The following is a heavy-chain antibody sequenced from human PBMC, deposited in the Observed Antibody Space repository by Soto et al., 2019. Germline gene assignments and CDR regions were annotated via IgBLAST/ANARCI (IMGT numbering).Heavy chain of an antibody. CDR1: GYTFTSYA. D-gene: IGHD4-17*01. CDR2: INAGNGNT. V-gene: IGHV1-3*01. Sequence: ASVKVSCKASGYTFTSYAMHWVRQAPGQRLEWMGWINAGNGNTKYSQKYQGRVTITRDTSASTAYMELSSLRSEDTAVYYCARAPTVTTYDVFDIWGQGTMVPVSS. CDR3: ARAPTVTTYDVFDI. J-gene: IGHJ3*02.